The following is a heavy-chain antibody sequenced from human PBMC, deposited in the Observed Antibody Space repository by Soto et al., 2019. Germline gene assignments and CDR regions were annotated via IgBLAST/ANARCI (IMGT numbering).Heavy chain of an antibody. D-gene: IGHD6-13*01. CDR1: GDIFTNHA. J-gene: IGHJ4*02. CDR3: ATSSSVAAAGYFKY. V-gene: IGHV1-69*13. CDR2: ISPMFDTT. Sequence: ASVKVSCKASGDIFTNHAINWVRQAPGQGLEWMGRISPMFDTTNYAQDFQDRVTITADESTTFVYLELNSLKSGDTAVYFCATSSSVAAAGYFKYWGQGTLVTVSS.